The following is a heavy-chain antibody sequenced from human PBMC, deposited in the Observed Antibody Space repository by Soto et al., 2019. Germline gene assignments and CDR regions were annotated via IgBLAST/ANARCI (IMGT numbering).Heavy chain of an antibody. CDR2: IYYSGST. CDR3: ARYLSDFYYFDY. J-gene: IGHJ4*02. CDR1: GGSISSYY. Sequence: SETLSLTCTVSGGSISSYYWSWIRQPPGKGLEWIGYIYYSGSTNYNPSLKSRVTISVDTSKNQFSLKLSSVTAADTAVYYCARYLSDFYYFDYWSQGTLVTVSS. V-gene: IGHV4-59*01. D-gene: IGHD2-21*02.